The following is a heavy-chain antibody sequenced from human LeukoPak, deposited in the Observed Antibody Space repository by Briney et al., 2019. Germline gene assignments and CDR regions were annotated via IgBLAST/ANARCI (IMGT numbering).Heavy chain of an antibody. CDR2: ISDSGTYT. D-gene: IGHD1-14*01. CDR1: GFTFSHYY. V-gene: IGHV3-11*06. J-gene: IGHJ4*02. CDR3: ARYNVDNYFHY. Sequence: GVSLRLSCAASGFTFSHYYMTWIRQAPGEGLEWGSYISDSGTYTNYADSVKGRFTISRDNAKNSLYLQMNSLRAEDTAIYYCARYNVDNYFHYWGQGTLVTVSS.